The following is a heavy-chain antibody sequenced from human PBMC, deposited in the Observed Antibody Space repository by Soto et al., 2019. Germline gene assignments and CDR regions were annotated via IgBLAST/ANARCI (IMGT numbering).Heavy chain of an antibody. CDR3: AKDRTYSDSWPSGPFDY. CDR2: ISYDGRNT. CDR1: GFTFSSYG. Sequence: QVHLVESGGGVAQPGRSLRLSCAASGFTFSSYGIHWVRQAPGKGLEWVAVISYDGRNTYYGDSVKGRFTVSRDNSKNTLYLQMNSLRAEDTAVYYCAKDRTYSDSWPSGPFDYRGQGTLVTVSS. D-gene: IGHD6-13*01. V-gene: IGHV3-30*18. J-gene: IGHJ4*02.